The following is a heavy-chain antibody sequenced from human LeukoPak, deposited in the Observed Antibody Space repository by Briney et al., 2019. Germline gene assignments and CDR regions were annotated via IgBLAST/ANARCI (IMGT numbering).Heavy chain of an antibody. D-gene: IGHD6-19*01. CDR2: IIPIFGTA. Sequence: SVKVSCKASGGTFSSYAISWVRQAPGQGLEWMGGIIPIFGTANYAQKFQGRVTMTRDMSTSTVYMELSSLRSEDTAVYYCARAGIAVASEYFDYWGQGTLVTVSS. V-gene: IGHV1-69*05. J-gene: IGHJ4*02. CDR3: ARAGIAVASEYFDY. CDR1: GGTFSSYA.